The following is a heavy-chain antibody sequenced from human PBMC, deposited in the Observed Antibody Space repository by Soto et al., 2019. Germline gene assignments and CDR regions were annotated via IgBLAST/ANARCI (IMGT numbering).Heavy chain of an antibody. CDR2: ITPYNGNT. CDR1: NYLFGAFG. CDR3: ARISARRNDFDV. V-gene: IGHV1-18*01. Sequence: QVQLVQSGAEVKNPGASVKVSCQASNYLFGAFGISWVRQAPGQGLEWMGWITPYNGNTHYAEKFQDRLTMTPGKSTTTAYMEVRRLTSDATAVYFCARISARRNDFDVWGQGTVVTVSS. J-gene: IGHJ3*01.